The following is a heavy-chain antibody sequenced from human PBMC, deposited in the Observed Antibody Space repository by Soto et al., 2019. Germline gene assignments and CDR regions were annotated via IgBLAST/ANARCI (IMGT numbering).Heavy chain of an antibody. J-gene: IGHJ4*02. V-gene: IGHV4-61*01. Sequence: PSETLSLTCTVSGDSVSSGTYFWSWIRQTPGKGLEWIGYIYLGGSINYNPSFKSRVIISVDTSKNQFSVRLSSVTAADTAVYYCARDQNGSGNYYTRYFDYWGQGTLVTVS. D-gene: IGHD3-10*01. CDR3: ARDQNGSGNYYTRYFDY. CDR1: GDSVSSGTYF. CDR2: IYLGGSI.